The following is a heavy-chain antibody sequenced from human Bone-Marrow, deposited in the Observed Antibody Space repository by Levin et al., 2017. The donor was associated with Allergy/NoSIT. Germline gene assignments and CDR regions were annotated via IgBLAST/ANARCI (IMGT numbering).Heavy chain of an antibody. D-gene: IGHD6-19*01. J-gene: IGHJ4*02. Sequence: GGSLRLSCAASGFTFTRFALSWVRQAPGKGLEWVSSFANTAKTYYADSVRGRFTISRDTSKNTLYLEMNSLRDEDTAIYYCAKDHESSGWPTFDHWGQGTLVTVSS. V-gene: IGHV3-23*05. CDR3: AKDHESSGWPTFDH. CDR1: GFTFTRFA. CDR2: FANTAKT.